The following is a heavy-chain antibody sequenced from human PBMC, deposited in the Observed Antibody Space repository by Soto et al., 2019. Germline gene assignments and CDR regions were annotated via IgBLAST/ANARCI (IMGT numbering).Heavy chain of an antibody. CDR2: IIPIFGTA. J-gene: IGHJ5*02. Sequence: ASVKVSCKASGGTFSSYAISWVRQAPGQGLEWMGGIIPIFGTANYAQKFQGRVTITADESTSTAYMELSSLRSEDTAVYYCARSVEVTAMVFVCWFDPWGQGTLVTVSS. CDR1: GGTFSSYA. CDR3: ARSVEVTAMVFVCWFDP. V-gene: IGHV1-69*13. D-gene: IGHD5-18*01.